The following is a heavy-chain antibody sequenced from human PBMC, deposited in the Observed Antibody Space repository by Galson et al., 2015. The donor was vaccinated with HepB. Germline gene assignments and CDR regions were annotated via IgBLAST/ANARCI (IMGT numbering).Heavy chain of an antibody. D-gene: IGHD5-18*01. J-gene: IGHJ4*02. CDR3: ARDWERYSDGYDY. CDR2: ITANNGNT. Sequence: SVKVSCKASGYTFTSYGISWVRHAPGQGLEWMGWITANNGNTNYAQKLQGRVTMTTDTSTSTAYMELRSLRSDDTAVYYCARDWERYSDGYDYWGQGTLVTVSS. V-gene: IGHV1-18*04. CDR1: GYTFTSYG.